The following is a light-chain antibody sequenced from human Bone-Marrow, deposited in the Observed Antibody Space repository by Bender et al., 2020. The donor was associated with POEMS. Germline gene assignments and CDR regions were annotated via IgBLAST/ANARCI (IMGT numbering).Light chain of an antibody. V-gene: IGLV2-14*02. CDR3: CSYAGSYTLVV. Sequence: QSALTQPASVSGSPGQSITISCTGTSNDVGNYNLVSWYQQHPGKAPKLMIYDVTNRPSGVPDRFSGSKSGNTASLTISGLQAEDEADYYCCSYAGSYTLVVFGGGTELTVL. J-gene: IGLJ2*01. CDR1: SNDVGNYNL. CDR2: DVT.